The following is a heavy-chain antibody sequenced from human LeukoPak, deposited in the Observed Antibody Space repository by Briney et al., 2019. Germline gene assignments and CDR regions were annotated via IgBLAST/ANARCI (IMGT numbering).Heavy chain of an antibody. D-gene: IGHD6-13*01. Sequence: GASVKVSCKASGGTFSSYAISWVRQAPGQGLEWMGWISAYNGNTNYAQKLQGRVTMTTDTSTSTAYMELRSLRSDDTAVYYCARSDSSSWYSWFDPWGQGTLVTVSS. CDR2: ISAYNGNT. V-gene: IGHV1-18*01. CDR3: ARSDSSSWYSWFDP. CDR1: GGTFSSYA. J-gene: IGHJ5*02.